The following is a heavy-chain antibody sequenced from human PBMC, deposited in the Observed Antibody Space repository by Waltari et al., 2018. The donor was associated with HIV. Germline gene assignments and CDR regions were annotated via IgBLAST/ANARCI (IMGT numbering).Heavy chain of an antibody. CDR3: ARDPHTGGGWFDP. V-gene: IGHV4-61*02. J-gene: IGHJ5*02. CDR1: GGSISSGSYY. Sequence: QVQLQESGPGLVKPSQTLSLTCTVSGGSISSGSYYWSWIRQPAGKGLEWIGRIYTSGSTNYNPSLKSRVTISVDTSKNQFSLKLSSVTAADTAVYYCARDPHTGGGWFDPWGQGTLVTVSS. CDR2: IYTSGST. D-gene: IGHD4-17*01.